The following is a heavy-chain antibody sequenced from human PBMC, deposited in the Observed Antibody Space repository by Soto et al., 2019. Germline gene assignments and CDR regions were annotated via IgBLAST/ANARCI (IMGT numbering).Heavy chain of an antibody. CDR1: GFTFDDYA. CDR3: AKDIWTGTTYDFDI. J-gene: IGHJ3*02. V-gene: IGHV3-9*01. CDR2: ISWNSGSI. Sequence: EVQLVESGGGLVQPGRSLRLSCAASGFTFDDYAMHWVRHAPGKGLEWVSGISWNSGSIGYADSVKGRFTISRDNAKNSLYLQMNSLRAEDTALYYCAKDIWTGTTYDFDIWGQGTMVTVSS. D-gene: IGHD1-7*01.